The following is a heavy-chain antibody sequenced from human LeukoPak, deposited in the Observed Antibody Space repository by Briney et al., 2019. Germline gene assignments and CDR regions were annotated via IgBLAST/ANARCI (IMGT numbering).Heavy chain of an antibody. D-gene: IGHD5-18*01. CDR3: ARTAMYFDY. CDR1: GGSFSGYY. J-gene: IGHJ4*02. Sequence: TSETLSLTCAVYGGSFSGYYWSWIRQPPRKGLEWIGYIYYSGSTNYNPSLKSRVTISVDTSKNQFSLKLSSVTAADTAVYYCARTAMYFDYWGQGTLVTVSS. V-gene: IGHV4-59*01. CDR2: IYYSGST.